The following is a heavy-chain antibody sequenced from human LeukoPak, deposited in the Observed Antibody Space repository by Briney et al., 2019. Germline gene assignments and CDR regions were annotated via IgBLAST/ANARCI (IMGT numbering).Heavy chain of an antibody. Sequence: GGSLRLSCAASGFTFSSYEMNWVRQAPGKGLEWVSYISSSGSTIYYAHSVKGRFTISRDNAKNSLYLQMNSLRAEDTAVYYCARNHYYYYGMDVWGKGTTVTVSS. CDR3: ARNHYYYYGMDV. V-gene: IGHV3-48*03. CDR1: GFTFSSYE. CDR2: ISSSGSTI. J-gene: IGHJ6*04.